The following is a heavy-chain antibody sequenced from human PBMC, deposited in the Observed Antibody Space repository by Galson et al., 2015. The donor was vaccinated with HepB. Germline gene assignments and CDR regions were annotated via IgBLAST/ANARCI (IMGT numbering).Heavy chain of an antibody. CDR1: GFTFYSFG. D-gene: IGHD1-26*01. J-gene: IGHJ4*02. CDR3: AKDKSGSYPYYFDY. CDR2: VTGSSSRT. V-gene: IGHV3-23*01. Sequence: SLRLSCAASGFTFYSFGMTWVRQAPGKGLEWVSFVTGSSSRTYYADSVKGRFTISRDNSENTLYLQMNSLRAEDTALYYRAKDKSGSYPYYFDYWGQGILVAVSS.